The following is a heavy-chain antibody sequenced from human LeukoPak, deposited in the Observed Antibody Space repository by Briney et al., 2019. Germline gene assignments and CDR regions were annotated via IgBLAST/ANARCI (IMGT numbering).Heavy chain of an antibody. V-gene: IGHV4-39*02. D-gene: IGHD3-10*01. J-gene: IGHJ5*02. Sequence: SETLSLTCTVSGGSISSSSYYWGWIRQPPGKGLEWIGSIYYSGSTYYNPSLKSRVTISVDTSKNQFSLKLSSVTAADTAVYYCARDIRYYGSGSYSWFDPWGQGTLVTVSS. CDR1: GGSISSSSYY. CDR2: IYYSGST. CDR3: ARDIRYYGSGSYSWFDP.